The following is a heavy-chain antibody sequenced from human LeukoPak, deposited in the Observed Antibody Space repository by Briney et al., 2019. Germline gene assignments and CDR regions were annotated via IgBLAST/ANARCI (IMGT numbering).Heavy chain of an antibody. CDR3: ARDLGHTSGLDY. J-gene: IGHJ4*02. V-gene: IGHV3-33*01. CDR2: IWYVGSNK. Sequence: PGGSLRLSCAASGFTFSSYGMHWVRQAPGKGRAWVAVIWYVGSNKYYADSVKGRFTISRDNSKHTLYLQMNSLRAEDTAVYYCARDLGHTSGLDYWGQGTLVTVSS. CDR1: GFTFSSYG. D-gene: IGHD3-10*01.